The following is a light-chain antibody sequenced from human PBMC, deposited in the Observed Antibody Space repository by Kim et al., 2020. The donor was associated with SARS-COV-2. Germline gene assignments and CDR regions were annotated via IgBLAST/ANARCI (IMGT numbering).Light chain of an antibody. CDR3: QQYYTTPLT. CDR2: SAS. J-gene: IGKJ1*01. CDR1: QNVLSSSNNKDY. Sequence: ATINCKSTQNVLSSSNNKDYLALYQQKPGQPPKLLIYSASTRASGVPDRFRGSGSGTDFTLTISILQAEDVAVYYCQQYYTTPLTFGQGTKVDIK. V-gene: IGKV4-1*01.